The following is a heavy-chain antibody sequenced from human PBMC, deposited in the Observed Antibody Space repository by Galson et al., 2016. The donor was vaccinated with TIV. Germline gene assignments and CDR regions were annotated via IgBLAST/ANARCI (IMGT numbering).Heavy chain of an antibody. D-gene: IGHD3-3*01. CDR3: ARRPIITIFGAGSNYCDS. Sequence: SLRLSCAASGFSFSNYAMSWVRQAPGRGLEWVSGSGGSGGSPNYGGSGKGRFTISRDNSTNILYLQMNSLRAEDTAVYYCARRPIITIFGAGSNYCDSWGQGTLVTVSS. CDR1: GFSFSNYA. J-gene: IGHJ4*02. CDR2: SGGSGGSP. V-gene: IGHV3-23*01.